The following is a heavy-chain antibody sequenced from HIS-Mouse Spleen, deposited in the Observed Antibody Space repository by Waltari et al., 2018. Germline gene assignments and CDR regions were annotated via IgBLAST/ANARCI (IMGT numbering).Heavy chain of an antibody. CDR3: ARWWLKDGGWFDP. J-gene: IGHJ5*02. CDR1: GYTFTGYY. D-gene: IGHD2-15*01. CDR2: IKPDSGGT. Sequence: QVQLVQSGAEVKKPGASVKVSCKASGYTFTGYYMHWVRQAPGQGLEWVGWIKPDSGGTNYAQKFQGRVTMTRDTSISTAYMELSRLRSDDTAVYYCARWWLKDGGWFDPWGQGTLVTVSS. V-gene: IGHV1-2*02.